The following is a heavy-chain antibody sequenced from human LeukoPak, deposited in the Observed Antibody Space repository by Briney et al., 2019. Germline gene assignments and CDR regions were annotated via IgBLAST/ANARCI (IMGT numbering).Heavy chain of an antibody. CDR3: ASDDGFSCYSY. CDR1: GFTFSSYW. Sequence: GGSLRLSCAASGFTFSSYWMTWVRQAPGKGLEWVANMNLDGSEKYYVDSVKGRFIISRDNAKNSLFLQMNSLIAEDTAVYYCASDDGFSCYSYWGQGTLVTVSS. J-gene: IGHJ4*02. D-gene: IGHD3/OR15-3a*01. V-gene: IGHV3-7*01. CDR2: MNLDGSEK.